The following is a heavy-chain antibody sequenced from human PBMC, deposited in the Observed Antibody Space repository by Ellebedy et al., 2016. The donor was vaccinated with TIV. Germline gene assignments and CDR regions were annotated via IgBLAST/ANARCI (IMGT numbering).Heavy chain of an antibody. CDR2: IIPILAIR. CDR1: GDIFSRIA. CDR3: ARAALERQNNSHDY. V-gene: IGHV1-69*04. D-gene: IGHD1-1*01. Sequence: AASVKVSCKASGDIFSRIAFDWVRQAPGQGLEWMGRIIPILAIRNYAQRFQGRSTITADPSTSTAYMELTSLRSEDTAMYFCARAALERQNNSHDYWGQGTLVTVSS. J-gene: IGHJ4*02.